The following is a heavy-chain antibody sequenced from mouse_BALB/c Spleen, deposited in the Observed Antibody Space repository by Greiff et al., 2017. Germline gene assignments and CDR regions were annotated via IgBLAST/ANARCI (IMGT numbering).Heavy chain of an antibody. CDR1: GYTFTSYW. CDR2: IYPGDGDT. J-gene: IGHJ3*01. V-gene: IGHV1-87*01. Sequence: VQLQQSGAELARPGASVKLSCKASGYTFTSYWMQWVKQRPGQGLEWIGAIYPGDGDTRYTQKFKGKATLTADKSSSTAYMQLSSLASEDSAVYYCASCITTATSWFAYWGQGTLVTVSA. D-gene: IGHD1-2*01. CDR3: ASCITTATSWFAY.